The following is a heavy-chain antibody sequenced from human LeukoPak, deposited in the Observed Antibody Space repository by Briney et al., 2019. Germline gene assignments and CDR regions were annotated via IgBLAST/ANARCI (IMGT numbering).Heavy chain of an antibody. CDR2: IYYSGST. D-gene: IGHD6-19*01. V-gene: IGHV4-30-4*08. CDR3: ARGGFQWRALDY. Sequence: PSQTLSLTCTVSGGSISSGDYYWSWIRQPPGKGLEWIGYIYYSGSTYYNPSLKSRVTISVDTSKNQFSLKLSSVTAADTAVYYCARGGFQWRALDYWGQGTLVTVSS. J-gene: IGHJ4*02. CDR1: GGSISSGDYY.